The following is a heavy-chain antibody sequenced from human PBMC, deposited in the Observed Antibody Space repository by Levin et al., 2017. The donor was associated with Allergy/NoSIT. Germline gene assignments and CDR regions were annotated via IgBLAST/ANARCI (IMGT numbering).Heavy chain of an antibody. CDR3: ARGQGGYESFDY. Sequence: ASVKVSCKTSGYTFNHYGIDWVRQAPGQGLEWVGWISPDNGHADYAQKLKGRVTMNTDRATTTAYLELRSLRSDDTAVYYCARGQGGYESFDYWGQGTLVTVSS. CDR2: ISPDNGHA. V-gene: IGHV1-18*01. D-gene: IGHD5-12*01. J-gene: IGHJ4*02. CDR1: GYTFNHYG.